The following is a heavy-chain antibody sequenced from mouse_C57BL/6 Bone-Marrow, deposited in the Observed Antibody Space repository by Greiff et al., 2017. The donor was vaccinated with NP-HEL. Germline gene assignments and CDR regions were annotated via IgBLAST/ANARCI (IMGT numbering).Heavy chain of an antibody. CDR3: AREFRKLPRGFAY. CDR2: IYPSDSET. J-gene: IGHJ3*01. V-gene: IGHV1-61*01. D-gene: IGHD1-1*01. Sequence: VQLQQPGAELVRPGSSVKLSCKASGYTFTSYWMDWVKQRPGQGLEWIGNIYPSDSETHYNQKFKDKATLTVDKSSSTAYMQLSSLTSEDSAVYYCAREFRKLPRGFAYWGQGTLVTVSA. CDR1: GYTFTSYW.